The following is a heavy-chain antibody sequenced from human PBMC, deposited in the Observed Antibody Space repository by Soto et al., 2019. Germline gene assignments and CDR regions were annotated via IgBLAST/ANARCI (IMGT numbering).Heavy chain of an antibody. V-gene: IGHV1-69*12. CDR1: GGTFSRYA. J-gene: IGHJ2*01. Sequence: QVQLVQSGTEVKKPGSSVKVSCKASGGTFSRYAINWVRQAPGQGREWMGGITPIFGTPNYAQKFQGRVTITADGSTKTAYMELRRMRFEDTAVYYCAQTLGLAVSGPGRFDLWGRGTLFTVTS. CDR3: AQTLGLAVSGPGRFDL. D-gene: IGHD6-19*01. CDR2: ITPIFGTP.